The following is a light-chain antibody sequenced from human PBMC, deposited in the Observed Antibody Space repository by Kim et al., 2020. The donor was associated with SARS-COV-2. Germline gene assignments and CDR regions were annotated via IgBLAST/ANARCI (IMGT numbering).Light chain of an antibody. J-gene: IGKJ4*01. Sequence: DIQMTQSPSSLSASVGDRVIMTCRASQSINTYLNWYQQKPGRAPKLLIYAASSLQSGVPSRFSASGSGTDFTLTISSLQPEDFATYYCQQSYSTPTFGGGTKVDIK. CDR2: AAS. CDR3: QQSYSTPT. V-gene: IGKV1-39*01. CDR1: QSINTY.